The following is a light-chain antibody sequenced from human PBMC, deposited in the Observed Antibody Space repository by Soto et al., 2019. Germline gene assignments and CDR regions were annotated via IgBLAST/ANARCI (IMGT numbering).Light chain of an antibody. Sequence: EIVLTQSPGTLSLSPGERATLSCRASQSVSSTYLAWYQQKPGQAPRLLIYGASSRATGIPDRFSGSGSGTDFTLTISRLEPVDFAVYYCQHYGSSSRTFGQGTKLEIK. CDR3: QHYGSSSRT. CDR2: GAS. J-gene: IGKJ2*01. V-gene: IGKV3-20*01. CDR1: QSVSSTY.